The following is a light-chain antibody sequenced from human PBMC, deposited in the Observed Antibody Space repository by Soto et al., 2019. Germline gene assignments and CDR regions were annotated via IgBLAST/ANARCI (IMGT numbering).Light chain of an antibody. CDR2: DAS. Sequence: EIVMTQSPSTLSLSPWERATLSCRASQSVSSNLAWYQQKPGQAPRLLIYDASTRATGIPARFSGSGSGTEFTLTISSLQSEDFAVYYCQQYYDWPITFGQGTRLEIK. V-gene: IGKV3-15*01. J-gene: IGKJ5*01. CDR3: QQYYDWPIT. CDR1: QSVSSN.